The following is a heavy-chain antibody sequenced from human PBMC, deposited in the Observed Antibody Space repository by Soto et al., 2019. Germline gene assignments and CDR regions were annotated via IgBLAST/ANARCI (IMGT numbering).Heavy chain of an antibody. CDR2: ISAYNGNT. V-gene: IGHV1-18*01. J-gene: IGHJ6*02. Sequence: GASVKVSCKASGYTFTSYGISWVRQAPGQGLEWMGWISAYNGNTNYAQKLQGRVTMTRDTSTSTVYMELSSLRSEDTAVYYCARERAARSDYDFWSGYYTPPNYYYYGMDVWGQGTTVTVSS. CDR1: GYTFTSYG. CDR3: ARERAARSDYDFWSGYYTPPNYYYYGMDV. D-gene: IGHD3-3*01.